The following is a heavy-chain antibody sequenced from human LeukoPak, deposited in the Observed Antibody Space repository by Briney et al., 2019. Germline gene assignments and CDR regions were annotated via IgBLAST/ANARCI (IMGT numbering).Heavy chain of an antibody. J-gene: IGHJ4*02. Sequence: GRSLRLSCAASGFTFSSYGMHWVRQAPGKGLEWVAAASYDESEKYYADTAKGRFTISRDNSKNTLYLQMNSLRADDTAVYFCAKVTTGIAAAGIDYWGRGTLVIVSS. CDR2: ASYDESEK. V-gene: IGHV3-30*18. CDR1: GFTFSSYG. CDR3: AKVTTGIAAAGIDY. D-gene: IGHD6-13*01.